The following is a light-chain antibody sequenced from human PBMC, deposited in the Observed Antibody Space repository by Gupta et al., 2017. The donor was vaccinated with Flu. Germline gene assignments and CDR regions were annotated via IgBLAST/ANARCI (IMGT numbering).Light chain of an antibody. CDR3: QQSYSTPQT. J-gene: IGKJ1*01. Sequence: PSSLSASVGDKVTITCRASQSISSYLNWYQQKPGKAPKLLIYAASSLQSGVPSRFSGSGSGTDFTLTISSLQPEDFATYYCQQSYSTPQTFGQGTKVEIK. V-gene: IGKV1-39*01. CDR2: AAS. CDR1: QSISSY.